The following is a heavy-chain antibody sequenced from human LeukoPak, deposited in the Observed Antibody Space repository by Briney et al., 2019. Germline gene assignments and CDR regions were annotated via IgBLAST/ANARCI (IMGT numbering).Heavy chain of an antibody. Sequence: SDTLSLTCTVSGDSMNVYSWNWIRQSPGEGLEWIAYMYYSGTTNYNPSLENRVAISLDLSRHQFSLRLNSVTAADTAVYFCATSEKNRFYIHAWGQGTTVIVSS. CDR2: MYYSGTT. CDR3: ATSEKNRFYIHA. CDR1: GDSMNVYS. D-gene: IGHD2/OR15-2a*01. J-gene: IGHJ6*02. V-gene: IGHV4-59*01.